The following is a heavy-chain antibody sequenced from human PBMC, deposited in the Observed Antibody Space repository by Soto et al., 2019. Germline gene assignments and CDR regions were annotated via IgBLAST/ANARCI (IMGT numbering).Heavy chain of an antibody. Sequence: GGSLRLSCAASGFTFSDYYMSWIRQAPGKGLEWVSYISSSGSTIYYADSVKGRFTISRDNAKNSLYLQMNSLRAEDTAVYYCASPYDYIWGPHRAYAFDIWGQGTMVTVSS. V-gene: IGHV3-11*01. D-gene: IGHD3-16*01. CDR3: ASPYDYIWGPHRAYAFDI. CDR2: ISSSGSTI. J-gene: IGHJ3*02. CDR1: GFTFSDYY.